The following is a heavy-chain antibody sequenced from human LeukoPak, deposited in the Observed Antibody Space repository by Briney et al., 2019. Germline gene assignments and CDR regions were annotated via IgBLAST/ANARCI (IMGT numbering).Heavy chain of an antibody. CDR2: INPSGGST. V-gene: IGHV1-46*01. Sequence: ASAKVSCKASGYTFTSYYMHWVRQAPGQGLEWMGIINPSGGSTSYAQKFQGRVTMTRDTSTSTVYMELSSLRSEDTAVYYCARGRRSITIFGVVIRLDAFDIWGQGTMVTVSS. CDR3: ARGRRSITIFGVVIRLDAFDI. J-gene: IGHJ3*02. CDR1: GYTFTSYY. D-gene: IGHD3-3*01.